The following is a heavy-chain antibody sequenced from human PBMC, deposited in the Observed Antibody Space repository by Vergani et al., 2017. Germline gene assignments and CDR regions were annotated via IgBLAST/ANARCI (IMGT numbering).Heavy chain of an antibody. Sequence: QVQLQESGPRLVKPSQTLSLTCTVSGGYVDVDEFSWSWIRQSPGKGLEWIGNIYFSGSTNYNPSLKSRVSMTVDTSKNQFFLKLTSVTAADTAVYFCARSPDTGDSIDSWGQGTLVTVSS. CDR3: ARSPDTGDSIDS. D-gene: IGHD1-14*01. CDR2: IYFSGST. V-gene: IGHV4-30-4*08. J-gene: IGHJ4*02. CDR1: GGYVDVDEFS.